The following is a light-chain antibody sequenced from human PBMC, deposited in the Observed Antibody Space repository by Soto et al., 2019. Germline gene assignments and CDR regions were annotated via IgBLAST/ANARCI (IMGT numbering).Light chain of an antibody. V-gene: IGKV3-20*01. Sequence: ESVLTQSPGTLSLSPGERATLSCRASQSVRSSFLAWYQLKPGQAPRLLIYGASSRATGIPDRFSGSGSGTDFTLAISRLEPEDFAVYCYQQYDSSPWPFGQGTKVEIK. CDR1: QSVRSSF. J-gene: IGKJ1*01. CDR2: GAS. CDR3: QQYDSSPWP.